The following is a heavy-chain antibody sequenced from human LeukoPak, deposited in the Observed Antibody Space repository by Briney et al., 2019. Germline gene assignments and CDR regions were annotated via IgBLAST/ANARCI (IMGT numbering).Heavy chain of an antibody. CDR1: GLTFSSYA. D-gene: IGHD3-16*02. CDR2: ISYDGSNK. J-gene: IGHJ4*02. CDR3: ARGGPILGELSLSALKRKFDY. V-gene: IGHV3-30*04. Sequence: GGSLRLSCAASGLTFSSYAMHWVRQAPGKGLEWVAVISYDGSNKYYADSVKGRFTISRDNSKNTLYLQMNSLRAEDTAVYYCARGGPILGELSLSALKRKFDYWGQGTLVTVSS.